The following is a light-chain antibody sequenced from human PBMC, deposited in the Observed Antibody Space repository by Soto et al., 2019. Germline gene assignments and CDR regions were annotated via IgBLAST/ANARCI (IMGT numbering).Light chain of an antibody. CDR2: EAS. J-gene: IGLJ1*01. CDR3: SLYTSENTYV. Sequence: QSALTQPPSVSGSPGQSVTISCTGTSTDFVSYNRVSWYQQPPCTAPKLIIYEASNRPSGAPDRFSGAKSGNTASLTISGLQAADEADYYCSLYTSENTYVFGTGTKLTVL. V-gene: IGLV2-18*01. CDR1: STDFVSYNR.